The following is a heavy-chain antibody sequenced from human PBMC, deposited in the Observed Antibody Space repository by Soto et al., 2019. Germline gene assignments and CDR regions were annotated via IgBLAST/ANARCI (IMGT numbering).Heavy chain of an antibody. CDR3: AHTIAVSSSWFGPIYY. D-gene: IGHD6-13*01. J-gene: IGHJ4*02. V-gene: IGHV2-5*02. Sequence: QITLKESGPTLVKPTQTLTLTCTFSGFSLSTTGVGVSWIRQPPGKALEWLAVIYWDDDKRYSPFLQSRLTITKDTSKNQVGLTITNMDPVDTAAYYCAHTIAVSSSWFGPIYYWGQGTPVTVSS. CDR2: IYWDDDK. CDR1: GFSLSTTGVG.